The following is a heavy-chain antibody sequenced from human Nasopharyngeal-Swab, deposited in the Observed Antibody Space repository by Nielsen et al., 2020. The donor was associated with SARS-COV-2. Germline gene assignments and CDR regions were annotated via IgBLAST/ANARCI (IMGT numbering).Heavy chain of an antibody. V-gene: IGHV3-7*01. CDR3: ARDPEYSALDI. D-gene: IGHD1-14*01. J-gene: IGHJ3*02. Sequence: GESLKISCEASGFTFSTYWMAWVRQAPGKGLEWVANINQDGSQKYYVDSVKGRFTISRDNAENSLYLQMDSLRADDTAVYYCARDPEYSALDIWGQGTMVTVSS. CDR1: GFTFSTYW. CDR2: INQDGSQK.